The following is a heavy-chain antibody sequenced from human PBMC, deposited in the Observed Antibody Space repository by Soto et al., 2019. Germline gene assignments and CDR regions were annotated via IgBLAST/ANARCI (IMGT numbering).Heavy chain of an antibody. D-gene: IGHD5-18*01. J-gene: IGHJ6*02. CDR3: ARGDTAMVFDYYGMDV. CDR1: GGTFSSYA. CDR2: IIPIFGTA. V-gene: IGHV1-69*13. Sequence: ASVKVSCKASGGTFSSYAISWVRQAPGQGLEWMGGIIPIFGTANYAQKFQGRVTITADESTSTAYMELSSLRSEDTAVYYCARGDTAMVFDYYGMDVWGQGTTVTVSS.